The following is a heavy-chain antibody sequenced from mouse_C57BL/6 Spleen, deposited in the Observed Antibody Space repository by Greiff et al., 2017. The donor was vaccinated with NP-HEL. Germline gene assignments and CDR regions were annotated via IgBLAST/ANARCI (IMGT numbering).Heavy chain of an antibody. D-gene: IGHD2-3*01. CDR1: GYTFTSYW. CDR2: IYPGSGST. V-gene: IGHV1-55*01. J-gene: IGHJ1*03. Sequence: VQLQQSGAELVKPGASVKMSCKASGYTFTSYWITWVKQRPGHGLEWIGDIYPGSGSTNYNEKFKSKATLTVDTSSSTAYMQLSSLTSEDSAVYYCARGYYYWYCDVWGTGTTVTVSS. CDR3: ARGYYYWYCDV.